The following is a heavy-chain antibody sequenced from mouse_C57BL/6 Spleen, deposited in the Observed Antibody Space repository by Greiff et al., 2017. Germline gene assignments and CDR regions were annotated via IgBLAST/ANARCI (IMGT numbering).Heavy chain of an antibody. V-gene: IGHV1-80*01. J-gene: IGHJ1*03. CDR3: ARRERSHWYFDV. Sequence: QVQLQQSGAELVKPGASVKISCKASGYAFSSYWMNWVKQRPGKGLEWIGQIYPGDGDTNYNGKFKGKATLTADKSSSTAYMQLSSLTSEDSAVYFCARRERSHWYFDVWGTGTTVTVSS. CDR2: IYPGDGDT. CDR1: GYAFSSYW.